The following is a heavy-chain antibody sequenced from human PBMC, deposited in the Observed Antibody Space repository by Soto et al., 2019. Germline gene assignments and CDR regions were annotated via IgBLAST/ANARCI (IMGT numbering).Heavy chain of an antibody. CDR1: GGSISSSSYY. D-gene: IGHD3-3*01. CDR3: ARRVSDYWFDP. V-gene: IGHV4-39*01. Sequence: PSETLSLTCTVSGGSISSSSYYWGWIRQPPGKGLEWIRSIYYSGSTYYNPSLKSRATISVEKSKNQFSLKLSSVTAADTAVYYCARRVSDYWFDPWGQGTLVTVSS. CDR2: IYYSGST. J-gene: IGHJ5*02.